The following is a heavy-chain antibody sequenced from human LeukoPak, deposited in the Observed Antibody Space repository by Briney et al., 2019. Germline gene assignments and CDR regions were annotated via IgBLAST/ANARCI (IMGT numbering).Heavy chain of an antibody. CDR1: GYTFTSYG. CDR2: ISAYNGNT. D-gene: IGHD1-14*01. Sequence: GASVKVSCKASGYTFTSYGISWVRQAPGQGLEWMGWISAYNGNTNYAQKLQGRVTMTTDTSTSTAYMELRSLRSDDTAVYYCARSPAVRGVTVTDYWGQGTLVTVSS. V-gene: IGHV1-18*01. J-gene: IGHJ4*02. CDR3: ARSPAVRGVTVTDY.